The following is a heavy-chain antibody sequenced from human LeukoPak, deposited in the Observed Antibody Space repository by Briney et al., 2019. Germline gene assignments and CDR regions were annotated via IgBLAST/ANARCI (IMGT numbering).Heavy chain of an antibody. Sequence: SETLSLTCAVNGGSFSGYYWSWIRQPPGKGLEWIGEINHSGSTNYNPSLKSRVTISVDTSKNQFSLKLSSVTAADTAVYYCARQGPGYGSGSYYYWGQGTLVTVSS. CDR2: INHSGST. CDR3: ARQGPGYGSGSYYY. D-gene: IGHD3-10*01. J-gene: IGHJ4*02. CDR1: GGSFSGYY. V-gene: IGHV4-34*01.